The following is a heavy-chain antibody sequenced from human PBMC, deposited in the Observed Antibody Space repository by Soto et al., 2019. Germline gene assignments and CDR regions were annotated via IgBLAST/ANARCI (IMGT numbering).Heavy chain of an antibody. CDR2: INQDGSEK. Sequence: PGRSLRLCCAASVFTFSTSWMDWVRQTPGKGLEWVANINQDGSEKNYVDSVKGRFTISRDKAKNSLFLQMSSLTAEDSGLYYCTRYLDFWGQGTLVTVSS. J-gene: IGHJ4*02. CDR3: TRYLDF. CDR1: VFTFSTSW. V-gene: IGHV3-7*01.